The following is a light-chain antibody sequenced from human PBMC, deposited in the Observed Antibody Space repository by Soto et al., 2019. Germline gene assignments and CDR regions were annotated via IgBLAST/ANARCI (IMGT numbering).Light chain of an antibody. CDR2: EGS. Sequence: QSVLTQPASVSGSPGQSITISCTGTSSDVGAYNLVSWYQHHPGKAPKLLIFEGSKRPSGVSNRFSGSKSGNTASLTISGLQADDEADYHCCSYGGFSTFVIFGGGTKVTVL. J-gene: IGLJ2*01. CDR3: CSYGGFSTFVI. CDR1: SSDVGAYNL. V-gene: IGLV2-23*03.